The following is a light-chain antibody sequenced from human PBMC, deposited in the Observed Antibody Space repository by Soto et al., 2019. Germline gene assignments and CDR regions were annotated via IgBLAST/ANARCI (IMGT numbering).Light chain of an antibody. J-gene: IGLJ3*02. CDR3: CSYASSTTVV. CDR2: EGS. CDR1: SSDVGTYNL. Sequence: QSALTQHASVSGSPGQSITISCTGTSSDVGTYNLVSWYQQHPGKAPKLMIYEGSKRPSGVSNRFSGSKSGNTASLTISGLQAEDEADYYCCSYASSTTVVFGGGTKLTVL. V-gene: IGLV2-23*01.